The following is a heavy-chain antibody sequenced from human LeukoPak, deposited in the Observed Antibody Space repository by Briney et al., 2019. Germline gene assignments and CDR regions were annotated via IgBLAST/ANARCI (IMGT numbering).Heavy chain of an antibody. J-gene: IGHJ4*02. V-gene: IGHV3-23*01. CDR1: GFTFSSYA. D-gene: IGHD3-9*01. CDR2: ISGSGGST. Sequence: GGSLRLSCAASGFTFSSYAMSWVRQAPGKGLEWVSAISGSGGSTYYADSVKGRFTISRDNSKNTLYLQMNSLRAEDAAVYYCAKDRRDVRGFDWLSYPLDYWGQGTLVTVSS. CDR3: AKDRRDVRGFDWLSYPLDY.